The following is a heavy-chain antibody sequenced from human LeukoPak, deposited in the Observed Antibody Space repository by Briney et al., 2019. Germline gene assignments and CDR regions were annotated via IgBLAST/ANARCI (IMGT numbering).Heavy chain of an antibody. V-gene: IGHV3-30*02. CDR1: GFTFSSHG. J-gene: IGHJ5*02. Sequence: GGSLRLSCAASGFTFSSHGMHWVRQAPGKGLEWVAFIRYDGSNKYYADSVKGRFTISRDNSKNTLYLQMNSLRAEDTAVYYCAKDTSYMIGNWFDPWGQGTLVTVSS. CDR2: IRYDGSNK. CDR3: AKDTSYMIGNWFDP. D-gene: IGHD3-22*01.